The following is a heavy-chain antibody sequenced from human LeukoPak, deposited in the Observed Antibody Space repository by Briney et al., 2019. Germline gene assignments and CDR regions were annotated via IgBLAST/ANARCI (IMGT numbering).Heavy chain of an antibody. J-gene: IGHJ5*02. D-gene: IGHD7-27*01. Sequence: SQTLSLTSAISGDSVSSNSAAWNWIRQSPSRGLEWQGRTYYRSKWYNDYAVSVKSRITINPDTSKNQFSLQLNSVTPEDTAVYYCARDQDWGMDNWFDPWGQGTLVTVSS. CDR2: TYYRSKWYN. CDR3: ARDQDWGMDNWFDP. V-gene: IGHV6-1*01. CDR1: GDSVSSNSAA.